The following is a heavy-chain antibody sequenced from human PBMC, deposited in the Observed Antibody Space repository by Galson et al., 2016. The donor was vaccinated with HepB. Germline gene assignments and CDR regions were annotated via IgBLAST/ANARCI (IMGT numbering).Heavy chain of an antibody. CDR3: ARISLRVGQDY. V-gene: IGHV4-34*01. J-gene: IGHJ4*02. CDR2: INHSGNT. CDR1: GGSLRGYY. D-gene: IGHD1-26*01. Sequence: SETLSLTCAVYGGSLRGYYWSWIRQPPGKGLEWIGEINHSGNTSYNPSLKSRVTMTVDASKNQFSLTLRSATAADTALYFCARISLRVGQDYWGQGTLVTVSS.